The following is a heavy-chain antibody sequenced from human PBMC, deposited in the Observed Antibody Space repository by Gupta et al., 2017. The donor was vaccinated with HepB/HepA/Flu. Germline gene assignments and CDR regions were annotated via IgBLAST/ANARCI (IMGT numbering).Heavy chain of an antibody. CDR3: AKDLSHCSGGSCYSGFDY. D-gene: IGHD2-15*01. V-gene: IGHV3-23*01. CDR1: GFTFSSYA. J-gene: IGHJ4*02. CDR2: ISGSGGST. Sequence: EVQLLESGGGLVQPGGSLRLSCAASGFTFSSYAMSWVRKAPGKGLEWVSAISGSGGSTYYADSVKGRFTISRDNSKNTLYLQMNSLRAEDTAVYYCAKDLSHCSGGSCYSGFDYWGQGTLVTVSS.